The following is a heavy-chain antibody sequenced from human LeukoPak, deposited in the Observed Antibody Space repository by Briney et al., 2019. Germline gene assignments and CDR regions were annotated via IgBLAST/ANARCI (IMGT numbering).Heavy chain of an antibody. CDR3: AKGDCRSTSCYTFDY. CDR1: GVTFSSYG. CDR2: ISYDGSNK. V-gene: IGHV3-30*18. J-gene: IGHJ4*02. Sequence: PGGSLRLSCAASGVTFSSYGMHWVRQAPGKGLEWVAVISYDGSNKYYADSVKGRFTISRDNSKNTLYLQMNSLRAEDTAVYYCAKGDCRSTSCYTFDYWGQGTLVTVSS. D-gene: IGHD2-2*02.